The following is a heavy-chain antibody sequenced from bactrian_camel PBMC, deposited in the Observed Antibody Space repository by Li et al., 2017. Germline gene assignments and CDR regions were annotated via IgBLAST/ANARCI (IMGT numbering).Heavy chain of an antibody. CDR2: FSSTGTT. Sequence: HVQLVESGGGSVQAGGSLRLSCAASGYTYNRNCMAWFRQAPGKEREKVAYFSSTGTTSYSDSVKGRFTISRDNAKIMVYLQMNSLKSEDTALYFCAAEVDHGGSWRYWGQGTQVTVS. CDR1: GYTYNRNC. D-gene: IGHD6*01. J-gene: IGHJ4*01. CDR3: AAEVDHGGSWRY. V-gene: IGHV3S53*01.